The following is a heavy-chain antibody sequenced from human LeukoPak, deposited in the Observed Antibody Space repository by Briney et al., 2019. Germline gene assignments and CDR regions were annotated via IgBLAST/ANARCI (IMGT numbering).Heavy chain of an antibody. J-gene: IGHJ4*02. CDR3: DLTTVVCGKLFNN. CDR2: SNNSGNT. D-gene: IGHD4-23*01. V-gene: IGHV4-34*01. Sequence: SETLSFTCAVSAGSFSTYFWHWYRPPPGNGLEYFEESNNSGNTYYHPALKSRVTISEGTSKNQLSLMLNAVTAAYTAMYYCDLTTVVCGKLFNNWGQGTLVTVSS. CDR1: AGSFSTYF.